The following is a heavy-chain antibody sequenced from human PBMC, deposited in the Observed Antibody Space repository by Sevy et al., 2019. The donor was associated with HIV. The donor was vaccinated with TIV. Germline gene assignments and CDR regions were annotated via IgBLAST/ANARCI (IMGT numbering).Heavy chain of an antibody. Sequence: SETLSLTCTVSGGSISSGGYYWTWIRQHPGKGLEWIGYIYYSGTTYYNPSLKSRVTISVDTSKNQFSLKLSPVTAADTAVYYCAGWDDFWSGYYTGYYYGMDVWGQGTTVTVSS. CDR3: AGWDDFWSGYYTGYYYGMDV. CDR1: GGSISSGGYY. J-gene: IGHJ6*02. V-gene: IGHV4-31*03. D-gene: IGHD3-3*01. CDR2: IYYSGTT.